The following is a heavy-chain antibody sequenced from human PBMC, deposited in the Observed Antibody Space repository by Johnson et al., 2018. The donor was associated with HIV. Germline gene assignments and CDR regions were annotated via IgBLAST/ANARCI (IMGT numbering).Heavy chain of an antibody. CDR2: IKQDGSEK. V-gene: IGHV3-7*01. CDR1: GFIFGMYS. D-gene: IGHD5-24*01. Sequence: VQLVESGGGLVQPGGSLRLSCAASGFIFGMYSMSWVRQAPGRGLERVANIKQDGSEKYYVDSVKGRFTISRDNAKNSLYSLYLQMNSLRAEDTAVYYCARVGRGEMATAPLDAFDIWGQGTMVTVSS. J-gene: IGHJ3*02. CDR3: ARVGRGEMATAPLDAFDI.